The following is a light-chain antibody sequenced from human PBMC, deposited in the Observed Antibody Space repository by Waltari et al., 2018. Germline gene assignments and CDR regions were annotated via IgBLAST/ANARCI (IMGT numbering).Light chain of an antibody. V-gene: IGLV3-27*01. CDR3: YSAADNNLNVV. Sequence: SYELTQPSSVSVSPGQTARITCSGDVLAKKYARWFQQKPGQAPGLVIYKDSERPSGIPVRFSGASSGTTVTLTISGAQVEDEADYYCYSAADNNLNVVFGGGTKLTVL. CDR2: KDS. J-gene: IGLJ2*01. CDR1: VLAKKY.